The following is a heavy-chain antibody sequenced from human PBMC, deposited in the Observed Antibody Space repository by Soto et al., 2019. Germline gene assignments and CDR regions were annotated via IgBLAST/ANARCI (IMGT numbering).Heavy chain of an antibody. Sequence: EVQVLESGGGLVQPGGSLRLSCAASGFTFSSYAMSWVRQAPGQGLEWVSAISGSGSNPYYADSVKARFTISRDNSKNTMYLQMNSLRAEYTELYYCAKTASMTILDGFDHWGQGTLVTVSS. CDR2: ISGSGSNP. CDR3: AKTASMTILDGFDH. D-gene: IGHD4-17*01. V-gene: IGHV3-23*01. J-gene: IGHJ4*02. CDR1: GFTFSSYA.